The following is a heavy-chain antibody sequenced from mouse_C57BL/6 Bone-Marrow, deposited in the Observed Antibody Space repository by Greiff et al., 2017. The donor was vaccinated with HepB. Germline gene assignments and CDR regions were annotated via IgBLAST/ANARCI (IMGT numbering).Heavy chain of an antibody. CDR1: GYTFTGYW. V-gene: IGHV1-9*01. Sequence: VQLQQSGAELMKPGASVKLSCKATGYTFTGYWIEWVKQRPGHGLEWIGEILPGSGSTNYHEKFKGKATFTADTSSNTAYMQLSSLTTEDSAIYYCARRDSNYGFAYWGQGTLVTVSA. J-gene: IGHJ3*01. CDR2: ILPGSGST. CDR3: ARRDSNYGFAY. D-gene: IGHD2-5*01.